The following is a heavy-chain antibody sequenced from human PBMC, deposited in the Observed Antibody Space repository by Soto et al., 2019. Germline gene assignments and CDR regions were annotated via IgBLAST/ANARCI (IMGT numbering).Heavy chain of an antibody. CDR3: AKEGGKAVAGTFDY. Sequence: QVQLVESGGGVVQPGRSLTLSCAASGFPFSNYAMHWVRQAPGKGLEWVGVTSNDGSNKYYADPVKGRFTISRDTSKNTLYLQMNNLSAEDTGVYYCAKEGGKAVAGTFDYWGQGTLVTVSS. J-gene: IGHJ4*02. CDR2: TSNDGSNK. D-gene: IGHD6-19*01. CDR1: GFPFSNYA. V-gene: IGHV3-30*18.